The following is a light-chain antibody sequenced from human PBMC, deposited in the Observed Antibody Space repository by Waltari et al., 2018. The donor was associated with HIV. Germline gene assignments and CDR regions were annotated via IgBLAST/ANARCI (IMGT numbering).Light chain of an antibody. V-gene: IGLV3-1*01. CDR1: KLGHKY. CDR2: QDT. Sequence: SYELTQPPSVSVSPGQTASITCSGDKLGHKYTCWYQQKPGQSPVLVMYQDTKRPSGIPERFSGSNSGNTATLTISGTQAMDEADYYCQAWDSSIVVFGGGTHLTVL. CDR3: QAWDSSIVV. J-gene: IGLJ2*01.